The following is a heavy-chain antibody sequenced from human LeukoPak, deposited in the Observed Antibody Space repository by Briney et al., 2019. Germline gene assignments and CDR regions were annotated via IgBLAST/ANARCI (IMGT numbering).Heavy chain of an antibody. V-gene: IGHV1-8*01. CDR3: ARASSRDFWSGYYKPFDY. CDR1: GYTFTSYD. CDR2: MNPNSGNT. J-gene: IGHJ4*02. Sequence: GASVKVSCKASGYTFTSYDINWVRQATGQGLEWMGWMNPNSGNTGYAQKFQGRVTMTRNTSISTAYMELRSLRSDDTAVYYCARASSRDFWSGYYKPFDYWGQGTLVTVSS. D-gene: IGHD3-3*01.